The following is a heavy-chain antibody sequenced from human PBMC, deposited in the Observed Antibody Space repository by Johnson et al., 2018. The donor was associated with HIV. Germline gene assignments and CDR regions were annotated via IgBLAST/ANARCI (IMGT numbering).Heavy chain of an antibody. V-gene: IGHV3-33*08. CDR3: ARDRPYYYGSGDAFDI. D-gene: IGHD3-10*01. J-gene: IGHJ3*02. Sequence: QVQLVESGGGVVQPGRSLRLSCAASGFTFSNYGMAWVRQAPGKGLEWVAVISFAGMKKHYADSVKGRFTISRDNSKNTLYLQMNSLRAEDTAVYYCARDRPYYYGSGDAFDIWGQGTMVTVSS. CDR1: GFTFSNYG. CDR2: ISFAGMKK.